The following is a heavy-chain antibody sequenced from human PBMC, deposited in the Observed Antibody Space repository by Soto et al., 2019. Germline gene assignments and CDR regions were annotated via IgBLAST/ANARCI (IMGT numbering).Heavy chain of an antibody. CDR3: ARPGYDFWSGSNYDY. CDR2: IKQDGSEK. J-gene: IGHJ4*02. CDR1: GFTFSSYW. D-gene: IGHD3-3*01. V-gene: IGHV3-7*01. Sequence: GGSLRLSCAASGFTFSSYWMSWVRQAPGKGLEWVANIKQDGSEKYYVDSVKGRFTISRDNAKNSLYLQMNSLRAEDTAVYYCARPGYDFWSGSNYDYWGQGTLVTVSS.